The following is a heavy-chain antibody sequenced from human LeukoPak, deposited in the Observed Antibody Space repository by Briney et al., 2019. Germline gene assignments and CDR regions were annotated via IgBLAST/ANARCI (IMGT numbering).Heavy chain of an antibody. D-gene: IGHD1-26*01. CDR1: GFTFSSYS. CDR3: ARVEVGPSMVFDY. Sequence: PGGSPRLSCAASGFTFSSYSMNWVRQAPGKGLEWVSSISSSSSYIYYADSVKGRFTISRDNAKNSLYLQMNSLRAEDTAVYYCARVEVGPSMVFDYWGQGTLVTVSS. V-gene: IGHV3-21*01. J-gene: IGHJ4*02. CDR2: ISSSSSYI.